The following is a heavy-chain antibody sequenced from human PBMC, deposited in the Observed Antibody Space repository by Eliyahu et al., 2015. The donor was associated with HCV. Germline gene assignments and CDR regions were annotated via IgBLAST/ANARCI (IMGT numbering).Heavy chain of an antibody. CDR1: GFALTTPGVG. CDR2: FFYWNDSK. D-gene: IGHD3-22*01. CDR3: VHAYYFDSSGYFLDY. V-gene: IGHV2-5*01. J-gene: IGHJ4*02. Sequence: QITLKESGPTLVKPTQTLTLTCTFSGFALTTPGVGVGWXRQRPGQALEWLAIFFYWNDSKRYSPSLKSXLSIAKDTSKSQVVLTLANVDPVDTATYFCVHAYYFDSSGYFLDYGGQGTLVTVSS.